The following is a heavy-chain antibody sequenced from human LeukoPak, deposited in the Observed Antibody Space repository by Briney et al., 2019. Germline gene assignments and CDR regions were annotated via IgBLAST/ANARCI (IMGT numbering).Heavy chain of an antibody. J-gene: IGHJ4*02. V-gene: IGHV3-33*01. CDR2: IWYDGSNK. Sequence: GGSLRLSCAASGFTFSSYGMHWVRQAPGKGLEWVALIWYDGSNKYYADSVKGRLTISGDNSKNTLYLQMNSLRAEDTAVYYCARGVSGTYYLQTFDYWGQGTLVTVSS. CDR3: ARGVSGTYYLQTFDY. CDR1: GFTFSSYG. D-gene: IGHD1-26*01.